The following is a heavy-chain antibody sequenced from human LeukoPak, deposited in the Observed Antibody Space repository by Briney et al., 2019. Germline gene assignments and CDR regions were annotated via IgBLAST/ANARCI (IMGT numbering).Heavy chain of an antibody. D-gene: IGHD4-17*01. CDR2: ISSSSSTI. J-gene: IGHJ4*02. Sequence: GGSLRLSCAASGFTFSSYSMNWVRQAPGKGLEWVSYISSSSSTIYYADSVKGRFTISRDNAKNSLYLQMNSLRAEDTAVYYCARDSPTASYGDYSDWGQGTLVTVSS. CDR3: ARDSPTASYGDYSD. V-gene: IGHV3-48*01. CDR1: GFTFSSYS.